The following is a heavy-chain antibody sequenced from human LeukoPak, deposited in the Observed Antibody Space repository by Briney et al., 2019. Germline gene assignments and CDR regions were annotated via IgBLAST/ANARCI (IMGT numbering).Heavy chain of an antibody. D-gene: IGHD5-24*01. V-gene: IGHV3-66*01. J-gene: IGHJ6*02. Sequence: PGGSLRLSCAASGFTFSSYAMSWVRQAPGKGLEWVSVIYSGGSTYYADSVKGRFTISRDNSKNTLYLQMNSLRAEDTAVYYCARDLGSSRDGYNFDYYYYGMDVWGQGTTVTVSS. CDR2: IYSGGST. CDR3: ARDLGSSRDGYNFDYYYYGMDV. CDR1: GFTFSSYA.